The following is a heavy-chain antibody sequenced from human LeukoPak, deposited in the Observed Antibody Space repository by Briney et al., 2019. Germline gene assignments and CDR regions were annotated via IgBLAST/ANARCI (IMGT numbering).Heavy chain of an antibody. CDR3: ARGLRGVLWFGELLSSNWFDP. V-gene: IGHV4-34*01. J-gene: IGHJ5*02. CDR1: GGSFSGYY. CDR2: ISHSGST. D-gene: IGHD3-10*01. Sequence: SETLSLTCAVYGGSFSGYYWSWIRQPPGKGLEWIGEISHSGSTNYNPSLKSRVTISVDTSKNQFSLKLSSVTAADTAVYYCARGLRGVLWFGELLSSNWFDPWGQGTLVTVSS.